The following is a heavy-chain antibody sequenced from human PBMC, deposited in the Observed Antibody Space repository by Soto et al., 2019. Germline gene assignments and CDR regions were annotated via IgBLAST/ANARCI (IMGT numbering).Heavy chain of an antibody. V-gene: IGHV3-23*01. CDR2: IRDSDDKT. Sequence: GGSLRLSCAASGFIFSNSALSWVRQAPGKGLEWVSTIRDSDDKTYYADSVKGRFTISRDISKNTLFLQLSSLRAEDTAMYYCARYANERDFDYWGQGTLVTVSS. D-gene: IGHD2-2*01. J-gene: IGHJ4*02. CDR1: GFIFSNSA. CDR3: ARYANERDFDY.